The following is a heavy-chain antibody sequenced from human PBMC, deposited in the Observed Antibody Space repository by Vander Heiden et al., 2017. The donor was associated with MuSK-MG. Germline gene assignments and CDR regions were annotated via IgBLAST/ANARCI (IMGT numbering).Heavy chain of an antibody. CDR1: GFTFSSYA. D-gene: IGHD3-22*01. J-gene: IGHJ4*02. CDR2: ISGSGGST. CDR3: ANPLDYYDSSGYLFDY. V-gene: IGHV3-23*04. Sequence: EVQLVESGGGLVQPGGSLRLSCAASGFTFSSYAMSWVRQAPGKGLEWVSAISGSGGSTYYADSVKGRFTISRDNSKNTRYLQRNSMRAEETAVYYCANPLDYYDSSGYLFDYWGQGTLVTVSS.